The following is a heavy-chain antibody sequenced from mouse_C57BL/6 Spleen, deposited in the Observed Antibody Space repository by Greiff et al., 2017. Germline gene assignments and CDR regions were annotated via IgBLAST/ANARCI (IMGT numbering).Heavy chain of an antibody. CDR2: IDPSDSET. V-gene: IGHV1-52*01. CDR1: GYTFTSYW. CDR3: ARGGSNLYYFDY. J-gene: IGHJ2*01. D-gene: IGHD1-1*01. Sequence: QVQLQQPGAELVRPGSSVKLSCKASGYTFTSYWMHWVKQRPIQGLEWIGNIDPSDSETHYNQKFKDKATLTVDKSSSTAYMQLSRLTSEDSAVYYCARGGSNLYYFDYWGQGTTLTVSS.